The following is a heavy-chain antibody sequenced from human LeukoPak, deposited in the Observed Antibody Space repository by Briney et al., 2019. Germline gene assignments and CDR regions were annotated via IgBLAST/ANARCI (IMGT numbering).Heavy chain of an antibody. J-gene: IGHJ4*02. CDR2: INTHNVNT. CDR3: ARDLFPSFYYDSRGPIGY. Sequence: ASVKVSCKASGYTFTNYGITSVRQAPGQGLEWMVRINTHNVNTNYAQKFQGRVTMTTDASTSTAYMELRSLRSDDTAEYYCARDLFPSFYYDSRGPIGYWGQGALVTVSS. CDR1: GYTFTNYG. D-gene: IGHD3-22*01. V-gene: IGHV1-18*04.